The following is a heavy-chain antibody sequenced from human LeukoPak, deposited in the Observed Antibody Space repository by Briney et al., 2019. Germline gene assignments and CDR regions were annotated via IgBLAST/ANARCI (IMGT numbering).Heavy chain of an antibody. J-gene: IGHJ4*02. CDR1: GFTFSSYA. D-gene: IGHD3-16*02. CDR2: ISGSSGST. V-gene: IGHV3-23*01. CDR3: AKVLGELSSLGY. Sequence: GGSLRLSCAASGFTFSSYAMSWVRQAPGKGLEWVSAISGSSGSTYYADSVKGRFTISRDNSKNTLYLQMNSLRAEDTAVYYCAKVLGELSSLGYWGQGTLVTVSS.